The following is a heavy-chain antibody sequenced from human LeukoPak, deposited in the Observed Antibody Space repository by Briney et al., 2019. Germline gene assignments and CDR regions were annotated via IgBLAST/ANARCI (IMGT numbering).Heavy chain of an antibody. CDR1: GGSISSGSYY. CDR3: ARVTTGGYYNC. Sequence: SETLSLTCTVSGGSISSGSYYRSWIRQPAGKGLEWIGRIYTSGNTNYNPSLKSRVTISVNTSKNQFSLKLSSVTAADTAVYYRARVTTGGYYNCWGQGTLVTVSS. V-gene: IGHV4-61*02. CDR2: IYTSGNT. D-gene: IGHD3-22*01. J-gene: IGHJ4*02.